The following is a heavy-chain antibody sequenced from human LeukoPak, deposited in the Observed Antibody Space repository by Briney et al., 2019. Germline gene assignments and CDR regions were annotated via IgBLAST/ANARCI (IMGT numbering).Heavy chain of an antibody. Sequence: SETLSLTCAGSGYSISSGYYWGWIRQPPGKGLEWIGSIYHSGSTYYNPSLKSRVTISVDTSNNQFSLKLSYVTAADTAVSYCARGVGWFGYNYYYGMDVWGKGTTVTVSS. CDR3: ARGVGWFGYNYYYGMDV. CDR1: GYSISSGYY. J-gene: IGHJ6*04. CDR2: IYHSGST. D-gene: IGHD3-10*01. V-gene: IGHV4-38-2*01.